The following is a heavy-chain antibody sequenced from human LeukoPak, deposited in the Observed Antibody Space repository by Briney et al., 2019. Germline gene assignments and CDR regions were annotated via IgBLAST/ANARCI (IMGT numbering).Heavy chain of an antibody. D-gene: IGHD3-22*01. CDR2: ISSSSSYI. V-gene: IGHV3-21*01. CDR3: VRSSYEDYYDSSGAFDY. Sequence: TGGSLRLSCAASGFTFSSYSMNWVRQAPGKGLEWVSSISSSSSYIYYADSVKGRFTISRDNAKNSLYLQMNSLRAEDTAVYYCVRSSYEDYYDSSGAFDYWGQGTLVTVSS. J-gene: IGHJ4*02. CDR1: GFTFSSYS.